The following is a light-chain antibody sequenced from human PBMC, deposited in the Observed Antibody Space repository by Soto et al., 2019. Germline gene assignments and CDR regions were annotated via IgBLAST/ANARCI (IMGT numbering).Light chain of an antibody. V-gene: IGKV1-27*01. Sequence: DIQMTQSPPPLSASVGDRVTITCRARQGIRNFVAWYQQKPGKAPKLLIYAASTLQSGVPSRLRGSGSGADLTLTIHALQAEDVVTYVCQKYTSVRVFVPEAKVEI. CDR2: AAS. CDR1: QGIRNF. CDR3: QKYTSVRV. J-gene: IGKJ3*01.